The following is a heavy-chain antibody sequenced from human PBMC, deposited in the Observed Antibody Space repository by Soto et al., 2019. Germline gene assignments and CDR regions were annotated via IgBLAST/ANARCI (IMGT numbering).Heavy chain of an antibody. Sequence: GGSLRLSCAASGFTFSSYSMNWVRQAPGKGLEWVSSISSSSSYIYYADSVKGRFTISRDNAKNSLYLQMNSLRAEDTAVYYCARDGAARTDNYYYYYGMDVWGQGTTVTVYS. D-gene: IGHD6-6*01. J-gene: IGHJ6*02. CDR2: ISSSSSYI. CDR1: GFTFSSYS. CDR3: ARDGAARTDNYYYYYGMDV. V-gene: IGHV3-21*01.